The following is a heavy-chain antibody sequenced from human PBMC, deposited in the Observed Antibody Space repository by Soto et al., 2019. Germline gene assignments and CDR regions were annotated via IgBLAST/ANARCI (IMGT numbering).Heavy chain of an antibody. CDR2: IYYSGST. Sequence: SETLSLTCTVSGGSISSGDYYWSWIRQPPGKGLEWIGYIYYSGSTYYNPSLKSRVTISVDTSKNQFSLKLSSVTAADTAVYYCARASQYYDSSQFDPWGQGTPVTVSS. V-gene: IGHV4-30-4*01. CDR1: GGSISSGDYY. J-gene: IGHJ5*02. D-gene: IGHD3-22*01. CDR3: ARASQYYDSSQFDP.